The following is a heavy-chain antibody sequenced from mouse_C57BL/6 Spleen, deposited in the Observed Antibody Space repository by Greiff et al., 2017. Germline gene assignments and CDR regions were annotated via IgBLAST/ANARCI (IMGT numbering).Heavy chain of an antibody. CDR1: GYTFTDYE. V-gene: IGHV1-15*01. Sequence: QVQLQQSGAELVRPGASVTLSCKASGYTFTDYEMHWVKQTPVPGLEWIGAIDPETGGTAYNQKFKGKAILTADKSSSKAYMELRSLTSEDSAVYYCTRTGYYGSSPAWFAYWGQGTLVTVSA. J-gene: IGHJ3*01. CDR2: IDPETGGT. CDR3: TRTGYYGSSPAWFAY. D-gene: IGHD1-1*01.